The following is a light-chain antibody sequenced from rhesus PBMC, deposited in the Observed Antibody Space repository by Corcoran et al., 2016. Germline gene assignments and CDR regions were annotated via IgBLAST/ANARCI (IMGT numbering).Light chain of an antibody. Sequence: DIQMTQSPSSLSASVGDRVTVTCRASQGINRELSWYQQKSGKAPSLLIYAASSLQTGVSSRFSGSGSGTDYTLPIDSLQSEDVATYFCLQDYSVPWTFGQGTKVEIK. CDR2: AAS. V-gene: IGKV1-94*01. CDR3: LQDYSVPWT. CDR1: QGINRE. J-gene: IGKJ1*01.